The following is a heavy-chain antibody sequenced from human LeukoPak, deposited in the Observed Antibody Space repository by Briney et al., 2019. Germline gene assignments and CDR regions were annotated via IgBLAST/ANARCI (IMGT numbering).Heavy chain of an antibody. V-gene: IGHV3-33*01. Sequence: GGSLRLSCAASGFTFSSYGMHWVRQAPGKGLEWVAVIWHDGSNKYYAASVKGRFTISRDNSKNTLYLQMNSLRAEDTAVYYCARERVTGTSYYYYYGMDVWGQGTTVTVSS. CDR1: GFTFSSYG. CDR3: ARERVTGTSYYYYYGMDV. CDR2: IWHDGSNK. J-gene: IGHJ6*02. D-gene: IGHD6-19*01.